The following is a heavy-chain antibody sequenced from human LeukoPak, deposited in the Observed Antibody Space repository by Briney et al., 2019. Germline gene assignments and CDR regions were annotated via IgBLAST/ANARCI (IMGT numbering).Heavy chain of an antibody. J-gene: IGHJ3*02. CDR2: IKSKTDGGTT. D-gene: IGHD3-9*01. Sequence: KPGGSLRLSCAASGFTFSNAWMSWVRQAPGKGLGWVGRIKSKTDGGTTDYAAPVKGRFTISRDYSENTLYLQMNSLKAEDTAVYYCAKSSGPGYQSDGFDIWGQGTMVTVSS. CDR1: GFTFSNAW. V-gene: IGHV3-15*01. CDR3: AKSSGPGYQSDGFDI.